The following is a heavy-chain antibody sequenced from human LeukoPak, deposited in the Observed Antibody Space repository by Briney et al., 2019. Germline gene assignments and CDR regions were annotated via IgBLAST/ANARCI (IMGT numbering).Heavy chain of an antibody. CDR1: GGSISSGGYY. J-gene: IGHJ3*02. V-gene: IGHV4-31*03. CDR2: IYYSGST. D-gene: IGHD2-8*02. Sequence: SQTLSLTCTVSGGSISSGGYYWSWIRQHPGKGLEWIGYIYYSGSTYYNPSLKSRVTISVDTSKNQFSLKLSSVTAADTAVYYCAREGGFTVGYAFDIWGQGTMVTVSS. CDR3: AREGGFTVGYAFDI.